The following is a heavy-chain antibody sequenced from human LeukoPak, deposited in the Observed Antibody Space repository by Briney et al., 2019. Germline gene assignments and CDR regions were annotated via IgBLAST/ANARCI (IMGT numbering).Heavy chain of an antibody. Sequence: LRLSCTVSGGSINSYYWSWIRQPPGNGLEWIGYIYYSGSTEYNPSLKSRVTISVDTSKNQFSLKMRSVTAADTAVYYCARARDGHINNWYDPWGQGTLVTVSS. J-gene: IGHJ5*02. CDR3: ARARDGHINNWYDP. CDR1: GGSINSYY. V-gene: IGHV4-59*01. CDR2: IYYSGST. D-gene: IGHD5-24*01.